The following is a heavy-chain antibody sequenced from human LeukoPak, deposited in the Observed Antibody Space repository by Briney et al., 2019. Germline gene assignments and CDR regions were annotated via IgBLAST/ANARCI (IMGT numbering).Heavy chain of an antibody. CDR1: GGSISSYY. Sequence: PSETLSLTCTVSGGSISSYYWSWIRQPPGKGLEWIGYIYYTGSTNYNPSLKSRVTISVDTSKNQFSLKLSSVTAGDTAVYFCARVYYGRTYDYWYFDLWGRGTLVTVSS. CDR2: IYYTGST. J-gene: IGHJ2*01. V-gene: IGHV4-59*01. CDR3: ARVYYGRTYDYWYFDL. D-gene: IGHD3-10*01.